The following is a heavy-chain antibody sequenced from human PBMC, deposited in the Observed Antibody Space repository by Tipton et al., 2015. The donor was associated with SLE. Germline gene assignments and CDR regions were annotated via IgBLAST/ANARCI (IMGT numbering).Heavy chain of an antibody. CDR2: MSDSGNT. Sequence: TLSLTCSLSGGSLTDYFWSWIRQAPGKGPEWIGHMSDSGNTNYNPSLKNRVQISFDTSRSQISLRLNSMTAADTAIYHCVKEQEVAATDHYYYMDVWGKGTTVTGS. V-gene: IGHV4-59*01. CDR1: GGSLTDYF. D-gene: IGHD6-19*01. J-gene: IGHJ6*03. CDR3: VKEQEVAATDHYYYMDV.